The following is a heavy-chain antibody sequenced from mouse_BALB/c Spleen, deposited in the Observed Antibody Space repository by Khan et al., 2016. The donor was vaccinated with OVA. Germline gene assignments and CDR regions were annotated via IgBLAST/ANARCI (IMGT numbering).Heavy chain of an antibody. CDR2: IYPGDGET. Sequence: QVQLQQSGAELVRPGSSVKIPCKASGYAFSSYWTKWGKQRPGQGLEWIGQIYPGDGETNYNGKFKGKATLTADKSSSTAYMQLSSLTSEDSAVYFCARSGYGEKAMDYWGQGTSVTVSS. J-gene: IGHJ4*01. CDR3: ARSGYGEKAMDY. D-gene: IGHD2-13*01. V-gene: IGHV1-80*01. CDR1: GYAFSSYW.